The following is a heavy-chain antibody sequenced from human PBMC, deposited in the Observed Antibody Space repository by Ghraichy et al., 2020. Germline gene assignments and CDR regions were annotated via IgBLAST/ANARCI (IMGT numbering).Heavy chain of an antibody. V-gene: IGHV3-23*01. CDR3: AKPLLSSSWYSYFDY. D-gene: IGHD6-13*01. CDR2: ISGSGGST. J-gene: IGHJ4*02. CDR1: GFTFSSYA. Sequence: GGSLRLSCAASGFTFSSYAMSWVRQAPGKGLEWVSAISGSGGSTYYADSVKGRFTISRDNSKNTLYLQMNSLRAEDTAVYYCAKPLLSSSWYSYFDYWGQGTLVTVSS.